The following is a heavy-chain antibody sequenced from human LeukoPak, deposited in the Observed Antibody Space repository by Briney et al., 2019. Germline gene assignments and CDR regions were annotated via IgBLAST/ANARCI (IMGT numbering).Heavy chain of an antibody. CDR2: ISSSSSTI. CDR1: GFTFSSYS. V-gene: IGHV3-48*01. J-gene: IGHJ4*02. Sequence: PGGSLRLSCAASGFTFSSYSMLWVRQAPGKGLEWVSYISSSSSTIYYADSVKGRFTISRDNAKNSLYLQMNTLRAEDTAVYYCARVIRGYFDWLSPLDYWGQGTLVTVSS. D-gene: IGHD3-9*01. CDR3: ARVIRGYFDWLSPLDY.